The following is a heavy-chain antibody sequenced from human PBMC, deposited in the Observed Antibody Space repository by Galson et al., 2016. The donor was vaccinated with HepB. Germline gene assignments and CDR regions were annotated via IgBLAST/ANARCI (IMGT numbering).Heavy chain of an antibody. CDR1: GDSISSTYW. Sequence: SETLSLTCAVSGDSISSTYWRSWVRQPPGKGLEWIGEITPSGGTNYNPSLRSRVTIPEDRSKNQFSLKLSSVTAADTAVYYCARRGPTYYYGMDVWGQGTTVTVSS. CDR3: ARRGPTYYYGMDV. CDR2: ITPSGGT. D-gene: IGHD3-10*01. J-gene: IGHJ6*02. V-gene: IGHV4-4*02.